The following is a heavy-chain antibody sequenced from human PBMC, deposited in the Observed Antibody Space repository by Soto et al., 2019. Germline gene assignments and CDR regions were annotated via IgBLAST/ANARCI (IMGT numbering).Heavy chain of an antibody. D-gene: IGHD6-13*01. V-gene: IGHV1-69*13. Sequence: ASVKVSCKASGGTFSSYAISWVRQAPGQGLEWMGGIIPIFGTANYAQKFQGRVTITADESTSTAYMELSSLRSEDTAVYYCARDEEAAAGTRDTYGMDVWGQGTTVTVSS. J-gene: IGHJ6*02. CDR1: GGTFSSYA. CDR2: IIPIFGTA. CDR3: ARDEEAAAGTRDTYGMDV.